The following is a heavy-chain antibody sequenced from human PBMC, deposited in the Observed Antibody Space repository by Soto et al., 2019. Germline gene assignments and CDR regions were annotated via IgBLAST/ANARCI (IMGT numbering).Heavy chain of an antibody. CDR2: IKTISSGGST. CDR3: TTLFTVRITSDP. J-gene: IGHJ5*02. D-gene: IGHD3-16*01. V-gene: IGHV3-15*07. Sequence: EVQLVASGGGLVKPGGSLRLSCAASGFIFSDAYLNWVRQAPGKGLEWVGRIKTISSGGSTDYAAPVKGRFTISSDDSKGPVYLHMNSLKPEDSAVYYCTTLFTVRITSDPWGQGTLVTVSS. CDR1: GFIFSDAY.